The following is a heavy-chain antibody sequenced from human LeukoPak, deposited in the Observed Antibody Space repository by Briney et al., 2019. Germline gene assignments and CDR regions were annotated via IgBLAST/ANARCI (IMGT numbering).Heavy chain of an antibody. CDR1: GFTFSTFG. D-gene: IGHD6-19*01. CDR2: ISRIQADK. Sequence: QTGGSLRLSCETSGFTFSTFGMSWVRQAPGKGLMWVSTISRIQADKYDADSVRGRFTISRDNSKNTLYLQMNSLRAEDTAVYYCAKDSSGWYWRDHFDYWGQGTLVTVSS. J-gene: IGHJ4*02. CDR3: AKDSSGWYWRDHFDY. V-gene: IGHV3-23*01.